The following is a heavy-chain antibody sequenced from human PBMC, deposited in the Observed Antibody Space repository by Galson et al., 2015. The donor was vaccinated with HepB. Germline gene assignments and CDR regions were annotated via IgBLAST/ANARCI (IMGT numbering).Heavy chain of an antibody. V-gene: IGHV3-11*01. CDR3: ARGDYGDYVVAQGSDY. CDR1: GFTFSDYY. CDR2: ISSSGSTI. J-gene: IGHJ4*02. Sequence: CLRLSCAASGFTFSDYYMSWIRQAPGKGLEWVSYISSSGSTIYYADSVKGRFTISRDNAKNSLYLQMNSLRAEDTAVYYCARGDYGDYVVAQGSDYWGQGTLVTVSS. D-gene: IGHD4-17*01.